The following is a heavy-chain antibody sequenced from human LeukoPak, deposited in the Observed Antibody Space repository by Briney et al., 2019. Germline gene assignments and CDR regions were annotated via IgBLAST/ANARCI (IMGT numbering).Heavy chain of an antibody. V-gene: IGHV3-7*01. CDR3: ARVGSHSGSLSLIKRNYYYYYYMDV. CDR1: GFTFISYW. J-gene: IGHJ6*03. Sequence: GGSLRLSCAASGFTFISYWMSWVRQAPGKELEWVANIKQDASEKYYVDSVKGRFTISRDNAKNSLYLQMNSLRAEDTAVYYCARVGSHSGSLSLIKRNYYYYYYMDVWGKGTTVTISS. D-gene: IGHD3-10*01. CDR2: IKQDASEK.